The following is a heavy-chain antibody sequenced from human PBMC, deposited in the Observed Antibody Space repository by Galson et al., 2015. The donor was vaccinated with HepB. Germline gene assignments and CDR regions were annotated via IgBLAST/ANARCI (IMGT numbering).Heavy chain of an antibody. V-gene: IGHV1-18*04. J-gene: IGHJ4*02. CDR1: GYTFTSYG. CDR3: ARDPHIVVVVAATFDY. D-gene: IGHD2-15*01. Sequence: SVKVSCKASGYTFTSYGISWVRQAPGRGLEWMGWISAYNGNTNYAQKLQGRVTMTTDTSTSTAYMELRSLRSDDTAVYYCARDPHIVVVVAATFDYWGQGTLVTVSS. CDR2: ISAYNGNT.